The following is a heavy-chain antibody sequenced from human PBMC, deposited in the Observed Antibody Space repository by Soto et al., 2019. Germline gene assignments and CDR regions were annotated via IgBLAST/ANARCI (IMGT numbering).Heavy chain of an antibody. CDR2: ISAYNGNT. V-gene: IGHV1-18*04. Sequence: GASVKVSCKASGYTFTSYGIRWVRQAPGQGLEWMGWISAYNGNTNYAQKLQGRVTTTTDTSTSTAYMELRSLRSDDTAVYYCARVWYCTNGVCYSFDYWGQGTLVTVSS. D-gene: IGHD2-8*01. J-gene: IGHJ4*02. CDR3: ARVWYCTNGVCYSFDY. CDR1: GYTFTSYG.